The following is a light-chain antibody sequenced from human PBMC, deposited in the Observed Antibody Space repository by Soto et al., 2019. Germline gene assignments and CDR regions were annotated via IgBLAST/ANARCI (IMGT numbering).Light chain of an antibody. Sequence: DIQMTQSPSTLSASVGDRVTMTCRASQSIRSWLAWYQQKPGKAPKLLIYDASTLESGVPSRFSGSRSGTEFTLTISSLQPDDFATYYCQQYNSYSWTFGQGTKVDI. V-gene: IGKV1-5*01. CDR3: QQYNSYSWT. CDR1: QSIRSW. CDR2: DAS. J-gene: IGKJ1*01.